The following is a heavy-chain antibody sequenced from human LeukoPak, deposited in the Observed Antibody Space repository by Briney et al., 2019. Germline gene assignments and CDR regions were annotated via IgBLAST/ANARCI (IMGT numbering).Heavy chain of an antibody. CDR2: IYYSGST. CDR3: ASSAYDFWSGYLYPDAFDI. CDR1: GGSFSGYY. D-gene: IGHD3-3*01. V-gene: IGHV4-59*08. J-gene: IGHJ3*02. Sequence: PSETLSLTCAVYGGSFSGYYWSWIRQPPGKGLEWIGYIYYSGSTNYNPSLKSRVTISVDTSKNQFSLKLSSVTAADTAVYYCASSAYDFWSGYLYPDAFDIWGQGTMVTVSS.